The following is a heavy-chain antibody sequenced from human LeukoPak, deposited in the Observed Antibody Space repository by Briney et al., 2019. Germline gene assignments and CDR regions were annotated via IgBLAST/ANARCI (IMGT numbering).Heavy chain of an antibody. J-gene: IGHJ4*02. CDR1: GYTFTSYY. CDR2: INPSGGST. V-gene: IGHV1-46*01. Sequence: ASVKVSCKASGYTFTSYYMHWVRQAPGQGLEWMGIINPSGGSTSYAQKFQGRVTMTTDTSTSTAYMELRSLRSDDTAVYYCARVEELTPIFDYWGQGTLVTVSS. CDR3: ARVEELTPIFDY. D-gene: IGHD1-7*01.